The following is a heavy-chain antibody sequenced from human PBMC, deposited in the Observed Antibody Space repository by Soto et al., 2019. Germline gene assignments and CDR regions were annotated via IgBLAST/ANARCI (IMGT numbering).Heavy chain of an antibody. CDR2: IYYSGST. Sequence: LSETLSLTCTVSGGSISSGGYYWSWIRQHPGKGLEWIGYIYYSGSTYYNPSLKSRVTISVDTSKNQFSLKLSSVTAADTAVYYCARDGWGPIDYWGQGTLVTVSS. CDR1: GGSISSGGYY. V-gene: IGHV4-31*03. D-gene: IGHD6-19*01. CDR3: ARDGWGPIDY. J-gene: IGHJ4*02.